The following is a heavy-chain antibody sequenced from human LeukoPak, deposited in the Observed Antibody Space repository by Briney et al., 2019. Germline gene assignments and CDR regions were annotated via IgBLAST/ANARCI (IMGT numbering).Heavy chain of an antibody. J-gene: IGHJ3*02. Sequence: GGSLRLSCAASGFTFSSYAMHWVRQAPGKGLEWVAVISYDGSNKYYADSVKGRFTISRDNSKNTLYLQMNSLRAEDTAVYYCASISRDGYNDDAFDIWGQGTMVTVSS. CDR2: ISYDGSNK. D-gene: IGHD5-24*01. CDR3: ASISRDGYNDDAFDI. CDR1: GFTFSSYA. V-gene: IGHV3-30-3*01.